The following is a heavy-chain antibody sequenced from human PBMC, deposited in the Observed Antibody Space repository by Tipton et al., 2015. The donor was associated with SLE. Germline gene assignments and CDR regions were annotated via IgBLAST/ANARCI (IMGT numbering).Heavy chain of an antibody. D-gene: IGHD2-15*01. CDR3: ARASYCSGGSCYPHYFDY. CDR1: GYTFTSYG. J-gene: IGHJ4*02. CDR2: ISAYNGNT. Sequence: QSGPEVKKPGASVKVSCKASGYTFTSYGISWVRQAPGQGLEWMGWISAYNGNTNYAQKLQGGVTMTTDTSTSTAYMELRSLRSDDTAVYYCARASYCSGGSCYPHYFDYWGQGTLVTVSS. V-gene: IGHV1-18*01.